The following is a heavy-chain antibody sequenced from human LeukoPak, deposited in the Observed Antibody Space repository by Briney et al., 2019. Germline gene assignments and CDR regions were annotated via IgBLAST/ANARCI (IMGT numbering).Heavy chain of an antibody. CDR1: GGTFSSYA. J-gene: IGHJ4*02. CDR3: ARVGYYDSSGYFGSGPRSYYFDY. CDR2: IIPILGIA. V-gene: IGHV1-69*04. Sequence: ASVKVSCKACGGTFSSYAISWVRQAPGQGLEWMGRIIPILGIANYAQKFQGRVTITADKSTSTAYMELSSLRSEDTAVYYCARVGYYDSSGYFGSGPRSYYFDYWGQGTLVTVSS. D-gene: IGHD3-22*01.